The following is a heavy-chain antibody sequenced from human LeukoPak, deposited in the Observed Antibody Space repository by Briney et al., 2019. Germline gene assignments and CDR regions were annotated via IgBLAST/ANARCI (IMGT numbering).Heavy chain of an antibody. D-gene: IGHD5-24*01. Sequence: SETLSLTCIVSGDSIGTSYWSWIRQPPGKGLEWIGRLYNRGSTNYNPSLRSRVTISIDRSNNQFSLRMNSITAADTAVNFRARHGRGDVEMATITVWGQGTLVTVAS. CDR1: GDSIGTSY. J-gene: IGHJ1*01. CDR2: LYNRGST. V-gene: IGHV4-59*08. CDR3: ARHGRGDVEMATITV.